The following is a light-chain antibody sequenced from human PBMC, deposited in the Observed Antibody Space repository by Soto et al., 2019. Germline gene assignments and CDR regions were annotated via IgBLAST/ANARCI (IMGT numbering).Light chain of an antibody. CDR3: CSYAVTFYV. V-gene: IGLV2-11*01. CDR2: DVS. J-gene: IGLJ1*01. CDR1: SIDVGGSNY. Sequence: QSALTQPRSVSGSPGQSVTISCTGPSIDVGGSNYVARSLQHTGKAPKLMIYDVSERPSGVPDRFSGSKSGNTASLTISGLQAEDEADYYCCSYAVTFYVFGTGTQVTI.